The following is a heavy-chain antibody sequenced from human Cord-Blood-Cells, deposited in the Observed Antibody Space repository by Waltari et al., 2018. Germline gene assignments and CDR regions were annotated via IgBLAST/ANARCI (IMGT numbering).Heavy chain of an antibody. CDR2: IYYSGST. Sequence: QLQLQESGPGLVKPSETLSLPCTVSGGSISSSSYYWGWIRQPPGKGLEWIGSIYYSGSTYYNPSLKSRVTISVDTSKNQFSLKLSSVTAADTAVYYCARHIRFLEWLGMNFDYWGQGTLVTVSS. J-gene: IGHJ4*02. CDR3: ARHIRFLEWLGMNFDY. V-gene: IGHV4-39*01. D-gene: IGHD3-3*01. CDR1: GGSISSSSYY.